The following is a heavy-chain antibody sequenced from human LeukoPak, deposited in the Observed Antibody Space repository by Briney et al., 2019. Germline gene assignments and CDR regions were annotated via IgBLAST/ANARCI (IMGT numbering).Heavy chain of an antibody. V-gene: IGHV3-11*04. CDR1: GFTFSDYY. CDR2: ISYDGGTI. Sequence: GGSLRLSCAASGFTFSDYYISWIRLAPGKGPEWVSYISYDGGTIHYADSVKGRFTISRDNAKNSVYLQMDSLGAEDTGVYYCARAVKWDYWGQGTLVTVSS. J-gene: IGHJ4*02. CDR3: ARAVKWDY. D-gene: IGHD1-26*01.